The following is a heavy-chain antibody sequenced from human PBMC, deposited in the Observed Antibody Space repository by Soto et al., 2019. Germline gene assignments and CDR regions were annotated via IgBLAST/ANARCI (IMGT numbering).Heavy chain of an antibody. CDR1: GYSFTSYW. CDR2: IYPGDSDT. Sequence: VESLTICCKVSGYSFTSYWIVWVLQMPGKGLEWMGIIYPGDSDTRYSPSFQGQVTISADKSISTAYLQWSSLKASDTAMYYCARLSSADAFDIWGQGTMVTVSS. V-gene: IGHV5-51*01. J-gene: IGHJ3*02. CDR3: ARLSSADAFDI. D-gene: IGHD2-15*01.